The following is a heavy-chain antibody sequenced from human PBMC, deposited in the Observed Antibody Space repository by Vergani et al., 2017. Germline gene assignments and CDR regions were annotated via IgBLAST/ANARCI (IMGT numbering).Heavy chain of an antibody. D-gene: IGHD3-3*01. CDR2: ISGSGGRT. V-gene: IGHV3-23*01. CDR1: GFPFSSYA. CDR3: AKAGYRKQLRFLEWLAYYFDY. Sequence: EVQLLESGGGLVQPGGSLRLSCAASGFPFSSYAMSWVRQAPGKGLEWVSAISGSGGRTYYADSVKGRFTISRDNSKNTLYLQMNSLRAEDTAVYYGAKAGYRKQLRFLEWLAYYFDYWGQGTLVTVSS. J-gene: IGHJ4*02.